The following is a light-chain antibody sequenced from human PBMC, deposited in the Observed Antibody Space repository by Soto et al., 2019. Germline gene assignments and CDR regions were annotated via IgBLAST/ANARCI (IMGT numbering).Light chain of an antibody. CDR3: AAWDDSLNGHVV. Sequence: QPVLTQPPSASGTPGQRVTISCSGRSTNIGSNTVNWYQQLPGMAPRLLIYRNNQRPSGVPDRFSGSKSGTSASLAITGLQSEDEADYYCAAWDDSLNGHVVFGGGTKLTVL. J-gene: IGLJ2*01. CDR2: RNN. V-gene: IGLV1-44*01. CDR1: STNIGSNT.